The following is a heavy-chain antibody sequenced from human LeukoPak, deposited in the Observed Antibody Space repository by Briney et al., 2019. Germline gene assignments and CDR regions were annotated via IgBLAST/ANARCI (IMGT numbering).Heavy chain of an antibody. Sequence: GGPLRLSCAASGFTFSDYYMSWIRQAPGKGLEWVSYISSSSTYTNYADSVKGRFTISRDNAKNSLYLQMNSLGAEDTAVYYCAIYRSYGDRDYWGQGTLVTVSS. D-gene: IGHD4-17*01. J-gene: IGHJ4*02. CDR2: ISSSSTYT. V-gene: IGHV3-11*06. CDR3: AIYRSYGDRDY. CDR1: GFTFSDYY.